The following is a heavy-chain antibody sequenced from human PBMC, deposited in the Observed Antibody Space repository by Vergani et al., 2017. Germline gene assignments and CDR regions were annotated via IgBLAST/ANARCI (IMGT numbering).Heavy chain of an antibody. CDR3: ARANYDFWSGSDYGMDV. CDR1: GGSISSGGYY. Sequence: QVQLQESGPGLVKPSQTLSLTCTVSGGSISSGGYYWSWIRQHPGKGLEWIGYINYSGSTYYNPSLKSRVTISVDTSKNQFSLKLTSVTAADTAVYYCARANYDFWSGSDYGMDVWGQGTTVTVSS. D-gene: IGHD3-3*01. J-gene: IGHJ6*02. V-gene: IGHV4-31*03. CDR2: INYSGST.